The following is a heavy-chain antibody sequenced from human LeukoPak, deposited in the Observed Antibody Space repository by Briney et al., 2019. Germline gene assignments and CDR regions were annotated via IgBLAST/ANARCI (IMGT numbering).Heavy chain of an antibody. CDR3: ARARPSMWIDY. V-gene: IGHV3-23*01. CDR2: ISGSGGST. D-gene: IGHD5-12*01. CDR1: GFTFSSYA. J-gene: IGHJ4*02. Sequence: PGGSLRLSCAASGFTFSSYAMSWVRQAPGKGLEWVSGISGSGGSTNYADSVKGRFTISRDSSKNTLYLQMNSLRPEDTAVYYCARARPSMWIDYWGQGTLVTVSS.